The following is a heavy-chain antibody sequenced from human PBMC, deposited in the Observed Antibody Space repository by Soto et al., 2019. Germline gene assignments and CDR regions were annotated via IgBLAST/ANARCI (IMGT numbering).Heavy chain of an antibody. J-gene: IGHJ5*02. CDR2: INHSGST. CDR3: ARVQLVTTFVRWFDP. CDR1: GGSFSGYY. D-gene: IGHD4-17*01. V-gene: IGHV4-34*01. Sequence: QVQLQQWGAGLLKPSETLSLTCAVYGGSFSGYYWSWIRQPPGKGLEWIGEINHSGSTNYNPSLKSRVTISVDTSKNQFSLKLSSVTAADTAVYYCARVQLVTTFVRWFDPWGQGTLVTVSS.